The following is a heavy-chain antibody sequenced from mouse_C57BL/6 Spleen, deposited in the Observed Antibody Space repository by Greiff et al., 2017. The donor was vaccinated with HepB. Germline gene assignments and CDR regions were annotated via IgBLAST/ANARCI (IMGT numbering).Heavy chain of an antibody. CDR1: GFTFSDYG. D-gene: IGHD1-1*01. Sequence: VESGGGLVKPGGSLKLSCAASGFTFSDYGMHWVRQAPEKGLEWVAYISSGSSTIYYADTVKGRFTISRDNAKNTLFLQMTSLRSEDTAMYYCARRAYYGSGAMDYWGQGTSVTVSS. J-gene: IGHJ4*01. V-gene: IGHV5-17*01. CDR3: ARRAYYGSGAMDY. CDR2: ISSGSSTI.